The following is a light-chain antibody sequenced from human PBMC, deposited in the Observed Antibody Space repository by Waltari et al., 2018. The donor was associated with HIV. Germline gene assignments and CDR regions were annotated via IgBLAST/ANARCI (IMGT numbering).Light chain of an antibody. CDR3: CAYAGSSNWV. CDR1: SSDVGSYNL. J-gene: IGLJ3*02. CDR2: EGI. Sequence: QSALTQPASVSGSPGQSITISCTGSSSDVGSYNLVSWYQQHPGKAPKLMIYEGIKRPSGVSNRFSGSKSGYTASLTIAGRQAEDEADYYCCAYAGSSNWVFGGGTKLTVL. V-gene: IGLV2-23*01.